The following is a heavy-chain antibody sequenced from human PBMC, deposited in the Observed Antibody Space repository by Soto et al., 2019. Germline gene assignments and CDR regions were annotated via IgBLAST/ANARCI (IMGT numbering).Heavy chain of an antibody. V-gene: IGHV4-39*01. D-gene: IGHD4-17*01. J-gene: IGHJ3*02. CDR3: ARSRSDYGDYVGAFDI. CDR1: GGSISSSSYF. CDR2: IYYSGST. Sequence: QLQLQESGPGLVKPSETLSLICTVSGGSISSSSYFWGWIRQPPGKGLEWIGSIYYSGSTYYNPSLKVRVTISVDTSKNQFSLKLRSVTAADTAVYSCARSRSDYGDYVGAFDIWGQGTMVTVSS.